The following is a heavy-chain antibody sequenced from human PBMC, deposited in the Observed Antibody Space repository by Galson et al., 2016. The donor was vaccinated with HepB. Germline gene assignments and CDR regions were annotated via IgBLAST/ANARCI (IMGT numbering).Heavy chain of an antibody. V-gene: IGHV3-13*01. Sequence: SLRLSCAASGFTFSSYDLYWVRQTSGKNLEWVSTIDTDGETYYPGSVKGRFTIPRENAKNSLYLQMNSLTAGDSAVYYCAREVIGWGAIDYWGQGTLVTVSS. J-gene: IGHJ4*02. CDR3: AREVIGWGAIDY. CDR2: IDTDGET. CDR1: GFTFSSYD. D-gene: IGHD3-10*01.